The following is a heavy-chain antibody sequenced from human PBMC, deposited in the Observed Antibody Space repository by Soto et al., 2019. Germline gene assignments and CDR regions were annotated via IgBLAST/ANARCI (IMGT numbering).Heavy chain of an antibody. J-gene: IGHJ5*02. D-gene: IGHD2-2*01. CDR2: IYHSGST. CDR3: ARVPDR. V-gene: IGHV4-30-2*01. Sequence: SDTLSLTCAVSGASIGSGGYSWSWIRQPPGKGLEWIGYIYHSGSTYYNPSLKSRVTISVDRSKNQFSLKLSSVTAADTAVYYCARVPDRWGQGTLVTVS. CDR1: GASIGSGGYS.